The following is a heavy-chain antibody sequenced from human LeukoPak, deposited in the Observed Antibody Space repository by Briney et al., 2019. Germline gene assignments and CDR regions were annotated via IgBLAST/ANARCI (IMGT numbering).Heavy chain of an antibody. CDR2: ISSSGSYI. D-gene: IGHD6-19*01. CDR3: ARENTVPYSSGWFYYFDY. V-gene: IGHV3-21*01. J-gene: IGHJ4*02. Sequence: PGGSLRLSCAASGFTFSSYSMNWVRQAPGKGLEWVSSISSSGSYIYYADSVKGRFTISRDNAKNSLYLQMNSLRAEDTAVYYCARENTVPYSSGWFYYFDYWGQGTLVTVSS. CDR1: GFTFSSYS.